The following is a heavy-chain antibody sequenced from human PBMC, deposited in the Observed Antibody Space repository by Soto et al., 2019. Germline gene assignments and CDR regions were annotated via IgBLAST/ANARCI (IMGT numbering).Heavy chain of an antibody. CDR1: GYTFNSHG. V-gene: IGHV1-18*04. CDR2: INSYNGHT. D-gene: IGHD3-22*01. J-gene: IGHJ4*02. Sequence: ASVKVSCKAFGYTFNSHGISWVRQAPGQGPEWMGWINSYNGHTNYAQKLQGRVTMTTDTSASTAYLELRSLRSDDTAVYYCARWRSNYDSSEDLDYCGQGPLVTVSS. CDR3: ARWRSNYDSSEDLDY.